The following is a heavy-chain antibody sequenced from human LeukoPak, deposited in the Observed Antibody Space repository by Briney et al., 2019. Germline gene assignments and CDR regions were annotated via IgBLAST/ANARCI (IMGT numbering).Heavy chain of an antibody. CDR1: GGSFSGYY. V-gene: IGHV4-34*09. CDR2: IYYSGST. J-gene: IGHJ4*02. D-gene: IGHD2-15*01. CDR3: ARVYCSGGSCYSVQEADTFDY. Sequence: SETLSLTCAVYGGSFSGYYWSWIRQPPGKGLEWIGYIYYSGSTYYNPSLKSRVTISVDTSKNQFSLKLSSVTAADTAVYYCARVYCSGGSCYSVQEADTFDYWGQGTLVTVS.